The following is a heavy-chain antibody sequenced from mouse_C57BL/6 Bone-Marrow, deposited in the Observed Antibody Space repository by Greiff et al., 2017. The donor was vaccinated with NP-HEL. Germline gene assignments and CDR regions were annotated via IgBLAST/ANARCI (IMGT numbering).Heavy chain of an antibody. Sequence: EVKLVESGPGLVKPSQSLSLTCSVTGYSLISGYYWNWIRQFPGNKLEWMAYISYDGSNNYNPSLKNRLSITRDISKNQFFLKLTSGTTEDTATYYCAREGGYYGSPFAYWGQGTLVTVSA. CDR2: ISYDGSN. J-gene: IGHJ3*01. CDR3: AREGGYYGSPFAY. D-gene: IGHD1-1*01. CDR1: GYSLISGYY. V-gene: IGHV3-6*01.